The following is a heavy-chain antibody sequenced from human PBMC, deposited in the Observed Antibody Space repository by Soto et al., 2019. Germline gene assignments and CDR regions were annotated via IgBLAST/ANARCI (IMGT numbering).Heavy chain of an antibody. V-gene: IGHV3-49*04. Sequence: GGPLRLSCTASGFTFGDYAISLVRQAPGKGLGWVGFIRSKAYGGTTEYAASVKGRFTISRDDSKSIAYLQMNSLKTEDTAVYYCTRDLREYCSSTSCYRGYYYYYGMDVWGQGTTVTVSS. CDR2: IRSKAYGGTT. D-gene: IGHD2-2*02. CDR1: GFTFGDYA. J-gene: IGHJ6*02. CDR3: TRDLREYCSSTSCYRGYYYYYGMDV.